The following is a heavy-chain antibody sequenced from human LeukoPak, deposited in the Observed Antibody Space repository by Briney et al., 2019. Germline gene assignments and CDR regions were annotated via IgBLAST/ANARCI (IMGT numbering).Heavy chain of an antibody. CDR2: IVVGSGNT. D-gene: IGHD3-22*01. CDR3: AADFKSRSSGPNSYYYGMDV. Sequence: SVKVSCKASGFTFTSSAMQWVRQARGQRLEWIGWIVVGSGNTNYAQKFQERVTITRDMSTSTAYMELSSLRSEDTAVYYCAADFKSRSSGPNSYYYGMDVWGQGTTVTVSS. CDR1: GFTFTSSA. J-gene: IGHJ6*02. V-gene: IGHV1-58*02.